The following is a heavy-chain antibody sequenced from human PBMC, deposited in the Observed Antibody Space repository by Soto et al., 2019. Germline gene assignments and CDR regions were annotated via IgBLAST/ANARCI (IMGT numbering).Heavy chain of an antibody. Sequence: SETLSLTSTVAGGSSGGVDYYWSLIRQPPGKGMKRIGYIYYSGSTYYNPSLKSRVTISVDTSKNKFSLKLSSVTAADTALYYFARGSYYHDSSGYSPYWGQGTLVTVSP. J-gene: IGHJ4*02. V-gene: IGHV4-30-4*01. D-gene: IGHD3-22*01. CDR1: GGSSGGVDYY. CDR2: IYYSGST. CDR3: ARGSYYHDSSGYSPY.